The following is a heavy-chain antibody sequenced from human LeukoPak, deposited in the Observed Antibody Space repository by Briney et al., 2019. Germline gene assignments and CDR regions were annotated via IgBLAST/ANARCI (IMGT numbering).Heavy chain of an antibody. J-gene: IGHJ4*02. CDR3: AKPRPGSYYLIDY. V-gene: IGHV3-30*18. CDR2: ISYDGSNK. Sequence: GRSLRLSCAASGFTFSSYGMHWVRQAPGKGLEWVAVISYDGSNKYYADSVKGRFTISRDNSKNTLYLQMNSLRAEDAAVYYCAKPRPGSYYLIDYWGQGTLVTVSS. CDR1: GFTFSSYG. D-gene: IGHD1-26*01.